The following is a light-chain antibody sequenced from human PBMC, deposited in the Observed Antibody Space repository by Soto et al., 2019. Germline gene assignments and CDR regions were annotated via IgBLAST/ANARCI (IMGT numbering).Light chain of an antibody. CDR2: DVN. J-gene: IGLJ1*01. Sequence: QSALTQPASVSGSPGQSIAISCTGTSSDVGGYDYVSWYQQHPGKAPKLMIYDVNKRPSGVPDRFSGSKSGNTASLTISRLQAEDEADYYCCSYAGSYTFVFGTGTKVTVL. V-gene: IGLV2-11*01. CDR1: SSDVGGYDY. CDR3: CSYAGSYTFV.